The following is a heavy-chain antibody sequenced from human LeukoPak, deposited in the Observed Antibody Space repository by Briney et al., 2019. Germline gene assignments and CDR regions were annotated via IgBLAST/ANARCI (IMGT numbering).Heavy chain of an antibody. Sequence: SVKVSCKASGGTFSSYAISWVRQAPGQGLEWTGRIIPILGIANYAQKFQGRVTITADKSTSTAYMELSSLRSEDTAVYYCARGGVVVAATLDYWGQGTLVTVSS. D-gene: IGHD2-15*01. CDR2: IIPILGIA. J-gene: IGHJ4*02. CDR1: GGTFSSYA. V-gene: IGHV1-69*04. CDR3: ARGGVVVAATLDY.